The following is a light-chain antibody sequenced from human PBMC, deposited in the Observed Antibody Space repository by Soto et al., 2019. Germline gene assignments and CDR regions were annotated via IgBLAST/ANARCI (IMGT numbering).Light chain of an antibody. J-gene: IGKJ5*01. V-gene: IGKV2-28*01. CDR2: LGS. CDR3: MQALQTPPT. CDR1: QSVLHSNGYNY. Sequence: GDPPSISCRSSQSVLHSNGYNYLDWYLQKPGQSPQLLIYLGSNRASGVPDRFSGSGSGTDFTLKISRVEAEDVGVYYCMQALQTPPTFGQGTRLEIK.